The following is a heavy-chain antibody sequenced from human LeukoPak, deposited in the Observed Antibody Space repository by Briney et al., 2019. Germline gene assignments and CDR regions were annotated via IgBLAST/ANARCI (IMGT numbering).Heavy chain of an antibody. D-gene: IGHD4-17*01. CDR1: GGSISSYY. Sequence: SETLSLTCTVSGGSISSYYWSWIRQPPGKGLEWIGYIYYCGSTNYNPSLKSRVTISVDTSKNQFSLKLSSVTAADTAVYYCARGRLRWSNDWFDPWGQGTLVTVSS. V-gene: IGHV4-59*01. CDR2: IYYCGST. CDR3: ARGRLRWSNDWFDP. J-gene: IGHJ5*02.